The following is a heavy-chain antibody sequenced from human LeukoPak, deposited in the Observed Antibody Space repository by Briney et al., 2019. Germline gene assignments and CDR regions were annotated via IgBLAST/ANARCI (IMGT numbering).Heavy chain of an antibody. D-gene: IGHD2-2*01. CDR1: GGSISSYY. CDR2: IYYSGGT. V-gene: IGHV4-59*08. J-gene: IGHJ6*02. CDR3: ARHGAIVVVPAAPYYYYYGMDV. Sequence: SETLSLTCTVSGGSISSYYWSWIRQPPGKGLEWIGYIYYSGGTNYNPSLKSRVTISVDTSKNQFSLKLSSVTAADTAVYYCARHGAIVVVPAAPYYYYYGMDVWGQGTTVTVSS.